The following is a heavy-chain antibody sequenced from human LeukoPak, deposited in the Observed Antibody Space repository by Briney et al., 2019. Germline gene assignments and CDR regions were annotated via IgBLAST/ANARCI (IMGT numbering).Heavy chain of an antibody. V-gene: IGHV4-39*07. Sequence: SETLSLTCSVSGSSISISSYYWGWIRQPPGKGLEWIGSIYYSGSTYYNPSLKSRVTMSVDTSKNEFSLNLDSVTAADTAVYYCARGRELLDYWGQGTLVTVSS. CDR1: GSSISISSYY. J-gene: IGHJ4*02. CDR3: ARGRELLDY. CDR2: IYYSGST. D-gene: IGHD1-26*01.